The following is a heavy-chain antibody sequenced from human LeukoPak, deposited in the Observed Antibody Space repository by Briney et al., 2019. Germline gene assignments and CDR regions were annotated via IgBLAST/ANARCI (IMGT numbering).Heavy chain of an antibody. CDR2: INAASGNT. CDR1: GYAFTNYA. Sequence: GASVKVSCKASGYAFTNYAMHWLRQAPGQRLEWVGWINAASGNTKYSQRLQGRITITRDTSANTVYMQLSSLRSEDSAVYYCARGPPRTGYLNWFDPWGQGTLVTVSS. V-gene: IGHV1-3*01. CDR3: ARGPPRTGYLNWFDP. D-gene: IGHD1-14*01. J-gene: IGHJ5*02.